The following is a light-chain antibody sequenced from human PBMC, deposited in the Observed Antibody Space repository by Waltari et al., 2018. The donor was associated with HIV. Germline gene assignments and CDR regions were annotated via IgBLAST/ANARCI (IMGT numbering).Light chain of an antibody. CDR2: EVS. CDR3: CAYAGSTTYVI. Sequence: QSALTQPASASGSPGQSITIPCTGTTCDVGRYNLITWYQHQPGKAPKLMIYEVSKRTSGVSNRFSGSKSGNTASLTISGLQAEDEADYYCCAYAGSTTYVIFGGGTKLTVL. CDR1: TCDVGRYNL. V-gene: IGLV2-23*02. J-gene: IGLJ2*01.